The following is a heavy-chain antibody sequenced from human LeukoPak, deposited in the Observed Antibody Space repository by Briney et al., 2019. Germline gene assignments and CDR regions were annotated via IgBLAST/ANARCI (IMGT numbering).Heavy chain of an antibody. V-gene: IGHV4-61*10. Sequence: SETLSLTCTVSGGSISSGSYYWSWIRQPAGKGLEWIGYIYSSGSTNYNPSLKGRVTISVDTSKNQFSLKLRSVTAADTAVYYCVRDHYYNSSGYTFGYWGQGTLVTVSS. J-gene: IGHJ4*02. CDR2: IYSSGST. CDR3: VRDHYYNSSGYTFGY. CDR1: GGSISSGSYY. D-gene: IGHD3-22*01.